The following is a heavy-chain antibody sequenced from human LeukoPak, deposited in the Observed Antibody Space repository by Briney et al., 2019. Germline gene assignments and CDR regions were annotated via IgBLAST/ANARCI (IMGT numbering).Heavy chain of an antibody. D-gene: IGHD3-22*01. CDR1: GGSISSGSYY. CDR3: ARASITYYYDSSALE. J-gene: IGHJ4*02. Sequence: SETLSLTCTVSGGSISSGSYYWRWIRQPAGKGLEWIGRSYTSGSTNYNPSLKSRVTISVDTSKNQFSLKLSSVTAADTAVYYCARASITYYYDSSALEWGQGTLVTVSS. V-gene: IGHV4-61*02. CDR2: SYTSGST.